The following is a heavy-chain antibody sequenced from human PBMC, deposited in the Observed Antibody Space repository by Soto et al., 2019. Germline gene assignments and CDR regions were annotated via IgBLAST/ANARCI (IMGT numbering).Heavy chain of an antibody. CDR1: GDSVSSNSAA. CDR3: ARDLRKRSSWPTKPYYYYGMDV. J-gene: IGHJ6*02. D-gene: IGHD6-13*01. Sequence: SQTLSLTCATSGDSVSSNSAAWNWIRQSPSRGLEWLGRTYYRSKWYNDYAVSVKSRITINPDTSKNQFSLQLNSVTPEDTAVYYCARDLRKRSSWPTKPYYYYGMDVWGQGTTVTVSS. CDR2: TYYRSKWYN. V-gene: IGHV6-1*01.